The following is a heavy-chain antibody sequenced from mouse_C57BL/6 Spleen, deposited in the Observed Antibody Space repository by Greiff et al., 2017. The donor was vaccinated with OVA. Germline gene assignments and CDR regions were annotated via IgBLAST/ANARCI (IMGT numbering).Heavy chain of an antibody. J-gene: IGHJ4*01. CDR3: ARVRTGSYAMDY. V-gene: IGHV5-16*01. D-gene: IGHD4-1*01. CDR1: GFTFSDYY. Sequence: EVKLMESEGGLVQPGSSMKLSCTASGFTFSDYYMAWVRQVPEKGLEWVANINYDGSSTYYLDSLKSRFIISRDNAKNILYLQMSSLKSEDTATYDCARVRTGSYAMDYWGQGTSVTVSS. CDR2: INYDGSST.